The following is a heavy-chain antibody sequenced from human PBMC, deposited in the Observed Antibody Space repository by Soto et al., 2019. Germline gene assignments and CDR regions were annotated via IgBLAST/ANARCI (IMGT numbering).Heavy chain of an antibody. Sequence: QVQLVQSGAEVQKPGSSVKVSCKASGGTFSSYAISWVRQAPGQGLEWMGGIIPIFGTANYAQKFQGRVTITADESTSTAYMELSSLRSEDTAVYYCARHSSATPEDIVVVVAAHPSVYYYYGMDVWGQGTTVTVSS. V-gene: IGHV1-69*01. CDR3: ARHSSATPEDIVVVVAAHPSVYYYYGMDV. CDR2: IIPIFGTA. J-gene: IGHJ6*02. CDR1: GGTFSSYA. D-gene: IGHD2-15*01.